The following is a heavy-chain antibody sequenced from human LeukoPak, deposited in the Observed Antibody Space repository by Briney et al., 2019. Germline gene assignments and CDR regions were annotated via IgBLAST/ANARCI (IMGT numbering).Heavy chain of an antibody. CDR2: IYSSGNT. V-gene: IGHV3-53*01. Sequence: GGSLRLSCAASGFIVSTNYMSWVRQAPGKGLEWVSVIYSSGNTYYADSVKGRFTISRDDSKNTLYLQMNSLRAEDTAVYFCARGRVGHYFDCWGQGTLVTVSS. CDR1: GFIVSTNY. CDR3: ARGRVGHYFDC. J-gene: IGHJ4*02.